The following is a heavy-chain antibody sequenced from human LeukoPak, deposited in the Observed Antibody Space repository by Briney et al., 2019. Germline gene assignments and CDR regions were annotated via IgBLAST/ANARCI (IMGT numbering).Heavy chain of an antibody. CDR3: ARATVGKNWNDRWADAFDI. Sequence: GGSLRLSCAASGFTFSSYWMSWVRQAPGKGLEWVANIKQDGSEKYYVDSVKGRFTISRDNAKNTLYLQMNSLRAEDTAVYYCARATVGKNWNDRWADAFDIWGQGTMVTVSS. D-gene: IGHD1-1*01. V-gene: IGHV3-7*01. CDR2: IKQDGSEK. CDR1: GFTFSSYW. J-gene: IGHJ3*02.